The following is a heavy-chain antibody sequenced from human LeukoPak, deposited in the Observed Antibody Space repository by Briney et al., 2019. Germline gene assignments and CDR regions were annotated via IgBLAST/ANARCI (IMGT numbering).Heavy chain of an antibody. Sequence: SETLSLTCAVYGGSFSGYYWSWIRQPPGKGLEWIGEINHSGSTNYNPSLTSRVTISVDTSKNQFSLKLSSVTAADTAVYYCARGGWRYHLHWGQGTLVAVSS. V-gene: IGHV4-34*01. CDR2: INHSGST. CDR3: ARGGWRYHLH. D-gene: IGHD2-2*01. J-gene: IGHJ4*02. CDR1: GGSFSGYY.